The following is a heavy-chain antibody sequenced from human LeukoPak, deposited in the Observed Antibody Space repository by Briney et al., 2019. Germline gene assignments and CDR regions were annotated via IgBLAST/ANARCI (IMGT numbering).Heavy chain of an antibody. D-gene: IGHD3-16*02. V-gene: IGHV3-11*01. CDR1: GFTFSDYY. CDR2: ITGSGSTI. CDR3: AKGHYDYIWGSYRFDFGLRGDAFDI. J-gene: IGHJ3*02. Sequence: GGSLRLSCAASGFTFSDYYMNWIRQAPGKGLEWVSYITGSGSTIFFVDSVKGRFTISRDNAKNLLYLQMNSLRAEDTAVYYCAKGHYDYIWGSYRFDFGLRGDAFDIWGQGTMVTVSS.